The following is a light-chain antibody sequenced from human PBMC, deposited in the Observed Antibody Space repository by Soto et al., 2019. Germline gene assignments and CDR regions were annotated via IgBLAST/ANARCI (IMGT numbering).Light chain of an antibody. Sequence: QSVLTQPPSASGTPGQRVIISCSGSSSNIGSNHVYWYQQFPGMAPKLLMYRSDQRPTGVPDRFSGSRSGTSASLAISGLRSDDEADYYCSARDDILSGVVFGGGTKLTVL. CDR3: SARDDILSGVV. CDR1: SSNIGSNH. CDR2: RSD. J-gene: IGLJ2*01. V-gene: IGLV1-47*01.